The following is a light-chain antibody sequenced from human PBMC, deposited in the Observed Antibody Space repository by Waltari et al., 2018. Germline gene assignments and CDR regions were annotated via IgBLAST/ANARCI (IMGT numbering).Light chain of an antibody. CDR2: EVT. V-gene: IGLV2-23*02. J-gene: IGLJ1*01. CDR1: SSDAGNYNL. Sequence: QSGLTQPASVSGSPGQSITISCTGTSSDAGNYNLVSWYQQYPGKAPKLMVYEVTKLTSGVSDRFSGSKSGNTASLTIYGLQSEDEADYYCCSYAGLGIYVFGTGTKVTVL. CDR3: CSYAGLGIYV.